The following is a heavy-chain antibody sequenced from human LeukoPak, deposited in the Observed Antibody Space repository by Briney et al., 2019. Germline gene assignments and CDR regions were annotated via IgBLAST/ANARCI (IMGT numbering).Heavy chain of an antibody. V-gene: IGHV4-4*07. CDR2: IYTSGST. CDR3: ARDSGDDSSFYYYYYYMDV. D-gene: IGHD6-6*01. CDR1: GGSISSYY. J-gene: IGHJ6*03. Sequence: PSETLSLTCTVSGGSISSYYWSWIRQPAGKGLEWIGRIYTSGSTNYNPSLKSRVTMSVDTSKNQSSLKLSSVTAADTAVYYCARDSGDDSSFYYYYYYMDVWGKGTTVTVSS.